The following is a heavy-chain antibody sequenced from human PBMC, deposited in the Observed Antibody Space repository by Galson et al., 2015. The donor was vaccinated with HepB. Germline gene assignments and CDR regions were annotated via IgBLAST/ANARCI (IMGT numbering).Heavy chain of an antibody. CDR2: IYYSGST. CDR1: GGSISSSSYY. D-gene: IGHD6-19*01. J-gene: IGHJ4*02. Sequence: SEALSLTCTVSGGSISSSSYYWGWIRQAPGKGLEWIGSIYYSGSTYYNPSLKSRVTISVDTSKNQFSLKLSSVTAADTAVYYCARQGQWLVPFDYWGQGTLVTVSS. CDR3: ARQGQWLVPFDY. V-gene: IGHV4-39*01.